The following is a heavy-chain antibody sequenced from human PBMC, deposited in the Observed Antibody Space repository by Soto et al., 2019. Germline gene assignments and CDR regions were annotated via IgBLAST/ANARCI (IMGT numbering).Heavy chain of an antibody. Sequence: QLQLQESGPGLVTPSETLSLTCNVSGGSISSSSYYWVWIRQPPGKGLDWIGSISYTGNTYYNTSLKSRGAISVDTSNNQFTLKLNSVTAADTAVYYCASQGAGGRAFDIWGQGTMVTVSS. V-gene: IGHV4-39*01. CDR1: GGSISSSSYY. CDR2: ISYTGNT. D-gene: IGHD3-10*01. J-gene: IGHJ3*02. CDR3: ASQGAGGRAFDI.